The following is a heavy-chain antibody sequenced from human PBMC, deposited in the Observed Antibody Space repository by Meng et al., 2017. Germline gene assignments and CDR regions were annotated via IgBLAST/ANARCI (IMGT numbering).Heavy chain of an antibody. CDR2: INAGNGNT. V-gene: IGHV1-3*01. CDR1: GYTFTSYA. Sequence: VQLVQSGAEVKKPVASVKVSCKASGYTFTSYAMHWVRQAPGQRLEWMGWINAGNGNTKYSQKFQGRVTITRDTSASTAYMELSSLRSEDTAVYYCARDKSKTFDPWGQGTLVTVSS. J-gene: IGHJ5*02. CDR3: ARDKSKTFDP.